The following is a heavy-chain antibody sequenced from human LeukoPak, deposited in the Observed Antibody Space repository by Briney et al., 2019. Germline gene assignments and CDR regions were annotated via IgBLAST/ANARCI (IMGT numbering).Heavy chain of an antibody. D-gene: IGHD2-21*01. CDR3: AKDPGAHGADAAYCGGDCEVGNY. CDR1: GFTFSSYA. CDR2: ISGSGGST. V-gene: IGHV3-23*01. J-gene: IGHJ4*02. Sequence: GGSLRLSCAASGFTFSSYAMSWVRQAPGKGLEWVSAISGSGGSTYYADSVKGRFTISRDNSKNTLYLQMNSLRAEDTAVYYCAKDPGAHGADAAYCGGDCEVGNYWGQGTLVTVSS.